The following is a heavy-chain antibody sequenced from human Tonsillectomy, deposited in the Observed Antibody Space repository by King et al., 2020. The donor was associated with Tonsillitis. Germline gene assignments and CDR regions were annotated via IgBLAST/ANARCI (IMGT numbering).Heavy chain of an antibody. D-gene: IGHD5-12*01. J-gene: IGHJ4*02. Sequence: QLQESGPGLVKPSETLSLTCTVSGGSISSSSYYWVWIRQPPGKWLEWIGSIYYSGSTYYNPSLQSPVTISVDTSKNQFSLKLSSVTAADTAVYYCATGLDIVTTIPFDYWGQGTLVTVSS. CDR2: IYYSGST. V-gene: IGHV4-39*01. CDR1: GGSISSSSYY. CDR3: ATGLDIVTTIPFDY.